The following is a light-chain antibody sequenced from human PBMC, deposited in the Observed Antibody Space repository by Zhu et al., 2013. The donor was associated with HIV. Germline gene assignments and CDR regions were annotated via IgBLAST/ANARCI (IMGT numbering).Light chain of an antibody. J-gene: IGKJ2*01. CDR1: QSVSSSY. V-gene: IGKV3-20*01. CDR2: GAS. CDR3: QQYGSSPMYT. Sequence: EIVLTQSPGTLSLSPGERATLSCRASQSVSSSYLAWYQQKPGQAPRLLIYGASSRATGIPDRFSGRGSGTDFTLTISRLEPEDFAVYYCQQYGSSPMYTFGQGTKLEIK.